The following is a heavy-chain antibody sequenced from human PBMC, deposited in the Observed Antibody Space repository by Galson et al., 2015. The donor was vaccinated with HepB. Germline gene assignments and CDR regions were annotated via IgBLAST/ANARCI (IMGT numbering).Heavy chain of an antibody. V-gene: IGHV3-74*01. CDR1: GFTFSSYW. D-gene: IGHD3-3*01. CDR3: ARDGVVIIDYYYYYYMDV. Sequence: SLRLSCAASGFTFSSYWMHWVRQAPGKGLVWVSRINSDGSSTSYADSVKGRFTISRDNAKNTLYLQMNSLRAEDTAVYYCARDGVVIIDYYYYYYMDVWGKGTTVTVSS. CDR2: INSDGSST. J-gene: IGHJ6*03.